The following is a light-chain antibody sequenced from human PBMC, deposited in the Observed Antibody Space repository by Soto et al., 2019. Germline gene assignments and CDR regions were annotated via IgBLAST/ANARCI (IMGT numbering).Light chain of an antibody. J-gene: IGKJ5*01. V-gene: IGKV1-9*01. CDR2: AAS. CDR1: QGISNY. Sequence: DIQMTQSPSTLSASVGYRFTITCRASQGISNYLAWYQQKPGKVPKLLIYAASTLDAGVPSRFSGSGSGTDFLLTINNVQPEDFATYYCQQLNSYPFTFGQGTQREIK. CDR3: QQLNSYPFT.